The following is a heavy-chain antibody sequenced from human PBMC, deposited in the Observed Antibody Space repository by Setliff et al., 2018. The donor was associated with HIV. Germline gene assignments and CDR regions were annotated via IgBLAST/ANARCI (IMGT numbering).Heavy chain of an antibody. Sequence: SGPTLVNPTQNLTLTCTFSGFSLSTGGVGVGWIRQPPGKATEWLALIYCDDDKRYSPSLRSKLIVTKDTSKNQVVLTMTNMDPVDTGTYYCSHGGSYGARHYYYYMDVWGKGTTVTVSS. D-gene: IGHD5-18*01. CDR2: IYCDDDK. CDR3: SHGGSYGARHYYYYMDV. V-gene: IGHV2-5*02. J-gene: IGHJ6*03. CDR1: GFSLSTGGVG.